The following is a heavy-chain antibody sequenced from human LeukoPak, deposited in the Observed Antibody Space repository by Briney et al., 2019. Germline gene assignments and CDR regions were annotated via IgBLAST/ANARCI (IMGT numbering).Heavy chain of an antibody. Sequence: GGSLRLSCAASGFTVSSNYMSWVRQAPGKGLEWVSVIYSGGSTYYADSVKGRFTISRHNSKNTLYLQMNSLRAEDTAVYYCARVIGMAKPNWFGPWGQGTLVTVSS. D-gene: IGHD5-12*01. CDR2: IYSGGST. CDR1: GFTVSSNY. CDR3: ARVIGMAKPNWFGP. V-gene: IGHV3-53*04. J-gene: IGHJ5*02.